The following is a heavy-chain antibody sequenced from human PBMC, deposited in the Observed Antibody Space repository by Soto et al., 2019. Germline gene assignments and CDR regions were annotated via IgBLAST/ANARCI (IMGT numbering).Heavy chain of an antibody. J-gene: IGHJ5*02. V-gene: IGHV4-30-2*01. CDR2: IYHSGRT. CDR3: ARGGDYGFWSGYYTGLFDP. Sequence: PSETLSLTCAVSGGSIGSGGYSWSCIRQPPGKGLEWIGYIYHSGRTYYNPSLKSRVTISVDRSKNQFSLKLSSVTPADTAVYYCARGGDYGFWSGYYTGLFDPWGQGTLVRVSS. CDR1: GGSIGSGGYS. D-gene: IGHD3-3*01.